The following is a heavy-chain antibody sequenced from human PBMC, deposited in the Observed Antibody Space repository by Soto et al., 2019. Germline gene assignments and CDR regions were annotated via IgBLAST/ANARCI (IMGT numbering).Heavy chain of an antibody. CDR3: ARSEATVLDN. D-gene: IGHD4-17*01. Sequence: QVKLQESGPGLVKPSGTLSLTCTVSGGSMSSSNWWNWVRQPPRKGLEWIGEDHHSGRTNYNPSLKSRANISVDKTKNHFSLKLSSVTAADTAVYYCARSEATVLDNWGQGTLVTVSS. CDR2: DHHSGRT. V-gene: IGHV4-4*02. J-gene: IGHJ4*02. CDR1: GGSMSSSNW.